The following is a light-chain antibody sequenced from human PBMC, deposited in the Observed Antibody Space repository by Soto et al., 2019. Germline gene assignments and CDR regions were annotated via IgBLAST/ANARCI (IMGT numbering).Light chain of an antibody. V-gene: IGKV2D-29*01. CDR3: MQSIQLPIT. J-gene: IGKJ5*01. Sequence: IVMSQSPDSLAVTLVESATINCKSSQSVLYSSNNKNYFSWYLQKPGQPPQLLIYEVSNRFSGVPDRCSGSGSGTDFTLKISRVEAEDVGVYYCMQSIQLPITFGQGTRLEIK. CDR2: EVS. CDR1: QSVLYSSNNKNY.